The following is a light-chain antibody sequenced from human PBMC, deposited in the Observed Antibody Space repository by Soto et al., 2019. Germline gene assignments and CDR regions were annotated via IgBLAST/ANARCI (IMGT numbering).Light chain of an antibody. CDR3: QQSSNWLT. J-gene: IGKJ4*01. CDR1: QSVSSY. V-gene: IGKV3-11*01. Sequence: EIVLTQSPATLSLSPGEIATLSCRASQSVSSYLAWYQQKPGQAPRLLIYDASNRATGIPARFSGSGSGTDFTLTISSLEPEDFAVYYCQQSSNWLTFGGGTKVEIK. CDR2: DAS.